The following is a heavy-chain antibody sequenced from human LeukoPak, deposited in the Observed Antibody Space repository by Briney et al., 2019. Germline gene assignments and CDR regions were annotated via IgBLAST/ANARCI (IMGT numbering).Heavy chain of an antibody. CDR1: GHTFTSYD. CDR3: ARAREEGSRQGTDY. V-gene: IGHV1-8*03. CDR2: MDPNSGNT. Sequence: ASVKVSCKASGHTFTSYDINWVRQATGQGLEWMGWMDPNSGNTGYAQKFQGRVTITRNTSIRTAYMELSSLRSEDTAVYYCARAREEGSRQGTDYWGQGTLVTVSS. J-gene: IGHJ4*02. D-gene: IGHD3-10*01.